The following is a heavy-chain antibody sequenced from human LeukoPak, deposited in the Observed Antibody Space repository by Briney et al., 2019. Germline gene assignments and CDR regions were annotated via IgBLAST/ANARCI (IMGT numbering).Heavy chain of an antibody. V-gene: IGHV3-23*01. Sequence: GGALRLSCAASGFTFSSYAMSWVRQAPGKGLEWVSAISGSGGSTYYADPVKGRFTISRDNSKNTLYLQMNSLRAEDTAVYYCAKDPPGGGYYYFDYWGQGTLVTVSS. J-gene: IGHJ4*02. CDR3: AKDPPGGGYYYFDY. CDR1: GFTFSSYA. D-gene: IGHD3-22*01. CDR2: ISGSGGST.